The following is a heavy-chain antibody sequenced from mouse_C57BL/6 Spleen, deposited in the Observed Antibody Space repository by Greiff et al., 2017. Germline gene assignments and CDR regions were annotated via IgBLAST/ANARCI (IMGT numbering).Heavy chain of an antibody. CDR3: ARSSYGYDGYWYFDV. D-gene: IGHD2-9*01. Sequence: VQLKESGPELVKPGASVKIPCKASGYTFTDYNMDWVKQSHGKSLEWIGDINPNNGGTIYNQKFKGKATLTVDKSSSTAYMELRSLTSEDTAVYYCARSSYGYDGYWYFDVWGTGTTVTVSS. V-gene: IGHV1-18*01. CDR1: GYTFTDYN. J-gene: IGHJ1*03. CDR2: INPNNGGT.